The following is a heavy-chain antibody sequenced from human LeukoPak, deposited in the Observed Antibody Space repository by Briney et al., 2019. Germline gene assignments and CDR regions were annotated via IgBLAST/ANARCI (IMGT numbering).Heavy chain of an antibody. CDR1: GFTFSNYW. J-gene: IGHJ2*01. CDR2: INQDGSEI. CDR3: ARDQGSMIVVRTTSWYFDL. V-gene: IGHV3-7*01. Sequence: GGSLRLSCAASGFTFSNYWMSWVRQAPGKGLEWVANINQDGSEIYYGDSVKGRFTISRDNAKNSLNLQIDSLRAEDTAVYYCARDQGSMIVVRTTSWYFDLWGRGTLVTVSS. D-gene: IGHD3-22*01.